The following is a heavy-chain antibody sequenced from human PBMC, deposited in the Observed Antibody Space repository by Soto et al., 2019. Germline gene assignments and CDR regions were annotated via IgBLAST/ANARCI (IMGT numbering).Heavy chain of an antibody. CDR2: IIPITGTA. Sequence: QVQLVQSGAEVKKPGSSVKVSCKASGGTFGSYAISWVRQAPGQGPEWMGGIIPITGTANYAQKFQGRVTSTADESTSTASMQLSSLRSEDTAVYYCARSQGSSTSLEIYYYYYYGMDVWGQGPTVTVSS. V-gene: IGHV1-69*01. D-gene: IGHD2-2*01. J-gene: IGHJ6*02. CDR1: GGTFGSYA. CDR3: ARSQGSSTSLEIYYYYYYGMDV.